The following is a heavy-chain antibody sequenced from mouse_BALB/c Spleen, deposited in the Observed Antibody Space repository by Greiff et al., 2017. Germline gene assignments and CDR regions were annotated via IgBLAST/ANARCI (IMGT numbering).Heavy chain of an antibody. CDR2: ISYSGST. CDR1: GDSITSGY. J-gene: IGHJ3*01. D-gene: IGHD2-4*01. V-gene: IGHV3-8*02. Sequence: EVKLMESGPSLVKPSQTLSLTCSVTGDSITSGYWNWIRKFPGNKLEYMGYISYSGSTYYNPSLKSRISITRDTSKNQYYLQLNSVTTEDTATYYCARFGDYDGIWAYWGQGTLVTVSA. CDR3: ARFGDYDGIWAY.